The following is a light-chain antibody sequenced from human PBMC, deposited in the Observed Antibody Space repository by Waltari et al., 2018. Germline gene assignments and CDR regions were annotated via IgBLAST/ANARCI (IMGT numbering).Light chain of an antibody. CDR1: SSNIGRKY. CDR2: RYN. CDR3: AAWDDSLSTNVV. V-gene: IGLV1-47*01. J-gene: IGLJ2*01. Sequence: HSVLTQAPSVSGTPGQRVPVSCSGSSSNIGRKYVYWYQQLPGTAPQLLIYRYNRRTSAARVRISGSRSETAASLALSRFRSEDEDDYYYAAWDDSLSTNVVFGGGTKLTVL.